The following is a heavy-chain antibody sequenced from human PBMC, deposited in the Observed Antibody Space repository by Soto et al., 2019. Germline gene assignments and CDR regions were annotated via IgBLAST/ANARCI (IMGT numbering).Heavy chain of an antibody. J-gene: IGHJ6*02. CDR1: GYTFTNYG. Sequence: ASVRVSCKAAGYTFTNYGISWVRHAPAQGLECMGWISGYNGDTNYAQKFQGRVTMTTDTSTSTAYMELRSLRSDDAAVDYCARDRPRLRTGLYNALDVWGQGTT. V-gene: IGHV1-18*04. CDR2: ISGYNGDT. CDR3: ARDRPRLRTGLYNALDV. D-gene: IGHD5-12*01.